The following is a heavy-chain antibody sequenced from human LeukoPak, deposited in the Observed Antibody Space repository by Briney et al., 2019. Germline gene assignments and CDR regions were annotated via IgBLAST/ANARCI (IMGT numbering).Heavy chain of an antibody. CDR3: ARTYYYDSSGYWYFQH. CDR2: IIPILGIA. Sequence: GASVKVSCKASGGTFSSYAISWVRQAPGQGLEWMGRIIPILGIANYAQKFQGRVTITADKSTSTAYMELSSLRSEDTAVYYCARTYYYDSSGYWYFQHWGQGTLVTVSS. J-gene: IGHJ1*01. CDR1: GGTFSSYA. D-gene: IGHD3-22*01. V-gene: IGHV1-69*04.